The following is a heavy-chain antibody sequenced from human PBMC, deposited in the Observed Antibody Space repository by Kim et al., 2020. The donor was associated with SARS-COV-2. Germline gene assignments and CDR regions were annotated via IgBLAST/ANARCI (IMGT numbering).Heavy chain of an antibody. D-gene: IGHD1-1*01. CDR3: ATDTIGLWEPLDAFDV. CDR1: GSSLSELS. V-gene: IGHV1-24*01. Sequence: ASVKVSCKVSGSSLSELSIHWVRQLPGKGPEWMGGFDPEEGKTIYTRQFQGRVTMTEDRSTDTAYMELSSLRFEDTAIYYCATDTIGLWEPLDAFDVWGQGTLVTVSS. J-gene: IGHJ3*01. CDR2: FDPEEGKT.